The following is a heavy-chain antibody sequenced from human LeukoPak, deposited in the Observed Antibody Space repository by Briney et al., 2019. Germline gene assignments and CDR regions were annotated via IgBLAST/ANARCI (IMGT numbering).Heavy chain of an antibody. CDR1: GYSFTGYH. V-gene: IGHV1-2*02. CDR2: INPNNGGT. Sequence: ASVKVSCEASGYSFTGYHIHWVRQAPGQGLEWMGWINPNNGGTNFAQKFQGRVTMTRDTSISTAYMELSRLRSDDTAIYYCAKDQNTGYANNWFDPWGQGTLVTVSS. CDR3: AKDQNTGYANNWFDP. J-gene: IGHJ5*02. D-gene: IGHD5-12*01.